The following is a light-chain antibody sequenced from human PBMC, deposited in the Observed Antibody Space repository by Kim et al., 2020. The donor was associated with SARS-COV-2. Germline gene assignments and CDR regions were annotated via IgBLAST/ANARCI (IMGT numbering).Light chain of an antibody. CDR3: QQYNNWPPGT. J-gene: IGKJ1*01. Sequence: EIVMTQSPATLSVSPGERVTLSCRASQSVSSNLAWYQQKLGQAPRLLISGASTRATGIPARFSGSGSGTEFTLTISSLLSEDFAVYYCQQYNNWPPGTFGQGTKVDIK. CDR2: GAS. V-gene: IGKV3-15*01. CDR1: QSVSSN.